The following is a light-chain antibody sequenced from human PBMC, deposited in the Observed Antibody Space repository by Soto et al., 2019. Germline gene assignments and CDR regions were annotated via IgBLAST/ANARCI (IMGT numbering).Light chain of an antibody. V-gene: IGLV2-8*01. Sequence: QPVLTQPPSASGSPGQSVTISCTGTSSDVGAYNYVSWYQQHAGKAPKLVIYEVTKRPSGVPDRFSGSKSANTASLTVSGLSAEDEADYYCSSFASSNTWVFGGGTKLTVL. CDR3: SSFASSNTWV. CDR2: EVT. J-gene: IGLJ3*02. CDR1: SSDVGAYNY.